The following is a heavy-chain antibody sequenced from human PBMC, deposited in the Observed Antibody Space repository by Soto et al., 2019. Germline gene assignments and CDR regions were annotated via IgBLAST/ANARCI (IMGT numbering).Heavy chain of an antibody. J-gene: IGHJ4*02. CDR3: ARGGLYIAVAGRTFDY. V-gene: IGHV3-64*01. CDR2: ISSNEGST. Sequence: EVQLVESGGGLVQPGGSLRLSCAASGFTFSSYAMHWVRQAPGKGLEYVSAISSNEGSTYYANSVKGRFTISRDNSKNTLYLQMGSLRTEDMAAYYCARGGLYIAVAGRTFDYWGQGTLVTVSS. CDR1: GFTFSSYA. D-gene: IGHD6-19*01.